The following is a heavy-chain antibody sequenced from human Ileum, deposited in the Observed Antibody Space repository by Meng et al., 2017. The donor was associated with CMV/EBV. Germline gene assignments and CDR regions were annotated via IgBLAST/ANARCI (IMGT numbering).Heavy chain of an antibody. D-gene: IGHD1-7*01. CDR3: ARQEELWGYFDY. Sequence: QGQLQESGPGLVKPSQTLSLTCTVSGDSISSGDYYWNWIRQPPGKGLEWIGYIYYSGSTYFNPSLKSRVTISVDTSKNQFSLKLNSVTAADTAVYYCARQEELWGYFDYWGQGTLVTVSS. CDR2: IYYSGST. J-gene: IGHJ4*02. CDR1: GDSISSGDYY. V-gene: IGHV4-30-4*08.